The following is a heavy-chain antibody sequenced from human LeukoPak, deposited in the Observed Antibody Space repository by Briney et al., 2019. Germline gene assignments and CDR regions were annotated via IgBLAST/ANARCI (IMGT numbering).Heavy chain of an antibody. Sequence: GGSLRLSCAASGFTFDDYAMHWVRQAPGKGLEWVSGISWNSGSIGYADSVKGRFTISRDNAKNSLYLQMNSLRSEDTAVYYCARDGPGDGYNSVFDYWGQGTLVTVSS. CDR1: GFTFDDYA. D-gene: IGHD5-24*01. V-gene: IGHV3-9*01. CDR2: ISWNSGSI. CDR3: ARDGPGDGYNSVFDY. J-gene: IGHJ4*02.